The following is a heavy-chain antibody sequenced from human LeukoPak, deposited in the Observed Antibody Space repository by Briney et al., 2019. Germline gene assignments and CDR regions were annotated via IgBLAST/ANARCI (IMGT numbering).Heavy chain of an antibody. CDR1: GFTFSSYW. V-gene: IGHV3-74*01. J-gene: IGHJ4*02. CDR2: IKSDGTSV. CDR3: ARSMYCGGDCYYYFDY. D-gene: IGHD2-21*02. Sequence: GGSLRLSCAASGFTFSSYWMHWVRQAPGKGLVWVSRIKSDGTSVYYADSVKGRFTISRDNAKNTLYLQMNSLRADDTAVYYCARSMYCGGDCYYYFDYWGQGTLVTVAS.